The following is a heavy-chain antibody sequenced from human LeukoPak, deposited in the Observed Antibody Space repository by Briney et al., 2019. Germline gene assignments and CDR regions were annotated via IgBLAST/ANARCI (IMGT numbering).Heavy chain of an antibody. CDR2: ISYDGSNK. Sequence: GGSLRLSCAASGFTFSSYAMHWVRQAPGKGLEWVAVISYDGSNKYYADSVKGRFTISRDNSKNTLYLQMNSLRAEDTAVYYCARVPKLWFGEFYFDYWGQGTLVTVSS. CDR1: GFTFSSYA. V-gene: IGHV3-30-3*01. J-gene: IGHJ4*02. D-gene: IGHD3-10*01. CDR3: ARVPKLWFGEFYFDY.